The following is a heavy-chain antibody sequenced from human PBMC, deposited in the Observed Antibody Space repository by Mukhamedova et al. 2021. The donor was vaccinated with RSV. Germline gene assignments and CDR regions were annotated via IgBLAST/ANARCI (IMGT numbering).Heavy chain of an antibody. CDR2: INPNSGGT. J-gene: IGHJ6*03. CDR3: ARESSGWSLGQYYYYYMDV. V-gene: IGHV1-2*04. D-gene: IGHD6-19*01. Sequence: GQGLEWMGWINPNSGGTNYAQKFQGWVTMTGDTSISTAYMELSRLRSDDTAVYYCARESSGWSLGQYYYYYMDVWGKGTTVTVSS.